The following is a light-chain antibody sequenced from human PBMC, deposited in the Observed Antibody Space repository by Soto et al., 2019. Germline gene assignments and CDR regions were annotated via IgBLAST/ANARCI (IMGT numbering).Light chain of an antibody. CDR3: QKYTSAPFP. J-gene: IGKJ3*01. V-gene: IGKV1-27*01. Sequence: DIQMTQSPSSLSASVGDRVTITCRASQGIDTYLAWYQQKPGKVPKLLIYAASTLQSGVPSRFSGSGSGTDFTLTISSLQPEDVATYYCQKYTSAPFPFGPGTKVDIK. CDR1: QGIDTY. CDR2: AAS.